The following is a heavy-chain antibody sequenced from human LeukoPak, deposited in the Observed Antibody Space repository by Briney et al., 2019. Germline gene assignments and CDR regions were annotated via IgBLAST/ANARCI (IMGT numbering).Heavy chain of an antibody. CDR1: GYTFTGYY. CDR3: ARAPDWKVAGLELLWFGELLDY. J-gene: IGHJ4*02. Sequence: ASVKVSCKASGYTFTGYYMHWVRQAPGQGLEWMGWINPNSGGTNYAQKFQGRVTMTRDTSISTAYMELSRLRSDDTAVYYCARAPDWKVAGLELLWFGELLDYWGQGTLVTVSS. D-gene: IGHD3-10*01. CDR2: INPNSGGT. V-gene: IGHV1-2*02.